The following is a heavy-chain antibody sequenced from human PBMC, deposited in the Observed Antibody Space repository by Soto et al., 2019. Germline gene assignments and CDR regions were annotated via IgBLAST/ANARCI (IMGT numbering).Heavy chain of an antibody. CDR1: GFTFSSYW. D-gene: IGHD2-15*01. CDR3: ARDPADYCFDY. CDR2: INSYFSSA. Sequence: PGGSLRLSCAASGFTFSSYWMHWVRQAPVNGLVFVSRINSYFSSASDADAVKGGFTISRYNARNTLYLQMNSLRAEDTAVYYCARDPADYCFDYWGQGTLVTVSS. J-gene: IGHJ4*02. V-gene: IGHV3-74*01.